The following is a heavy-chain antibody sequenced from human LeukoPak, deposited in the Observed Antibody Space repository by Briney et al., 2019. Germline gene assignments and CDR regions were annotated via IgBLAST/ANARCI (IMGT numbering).Heavy chain of an antibody. J-gene: IGHJ3*02. CDR1: GFTFSSYA. CDR3: AKVARLGIAAAGTGAFDI. Sequence: QPGGSLRLSCAASGFTFSSYAMSWVRPAPGKGLEWVSAISGSGGSTYYADSVKGRFTISRDNSKNTLYLQMNSLRAEDTAVYYCAKVARLGIAAAGTGAFDIWGQGTMVTVSS. V-gene: IGHV3-23*01. CDR2: ISGSGGST. D-gene: IGHD6-13*01.